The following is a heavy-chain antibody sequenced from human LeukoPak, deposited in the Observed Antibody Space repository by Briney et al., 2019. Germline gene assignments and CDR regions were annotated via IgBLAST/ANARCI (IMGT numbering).Heavy chain of an antibody. J-gene: IGHJ1*01. CDR2: ISSSGSTI. CDR3: ASPYSRGWYPSIYFQH. D-gene: IGHD6-19*01. V-gene: IGHV3-11*04. CDR1: GFTFSDYY. Sequence: PGGSLRLSCAASGFTFSDYYMSWIRQAPGKGLEWVSYISSSGSTIYYADSVKGRFTISRDNAKNSLYLQMNSLRAEDTAVYYCASPYSRGWYPSIYFQHWGQGTLVTVSS.